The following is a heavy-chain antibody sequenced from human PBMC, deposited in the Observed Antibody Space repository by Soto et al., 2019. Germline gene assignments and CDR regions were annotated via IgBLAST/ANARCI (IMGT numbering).Heavy chain of an antibody. J-gene: IGHJ4*02. CDR2: IIPIFGTA. V-gene: IGHV1-69*13. Sequence: ASVKVSCKASGYTFTSYGISWVRQAPGQGLEWMGGIIPIFGTANYAQKFQGRVTITADESTSTAYMELSSLRSEDTAVYYCASLYLQIDYWGQGTLVTVSS. CDR3: ASLYLQIDY. D-gene: IGHD3-16*02. CDR1: GYTFTSYG.